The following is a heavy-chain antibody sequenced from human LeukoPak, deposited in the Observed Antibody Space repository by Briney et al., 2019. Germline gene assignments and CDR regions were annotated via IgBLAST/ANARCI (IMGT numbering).Heavy chain of an antibody. J-gene: IGHJ4*02. D-gene: IGHD6-19*01. CDR2: IHSSGST. CDR3: ARWYSSGWAFDY. CDR1: VGTLSSYY. V-gene: IGHV4-59*08. Sequence: PSETLSLTCTVSVGTLSSYYWNWIRQPRGKGREWIGDIHSSGSTKYNTSLKSRVHISVATSKHQFSLTLSSVTAAHRAVYYCARWYSSGWAFDYWGEGTLVTVSS.